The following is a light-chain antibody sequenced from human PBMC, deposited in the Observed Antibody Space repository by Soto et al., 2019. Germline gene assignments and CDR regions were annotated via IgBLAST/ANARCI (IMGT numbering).Light chain of an antibody. CDR3: QQYGSSLFT. J-gene: IGKJ3*01. CDR1: QSVSSSY. Sequence: EIVLTQSPGTLSLSPGERATLSCRASQSVSSSYLAWYQQKPGQDPRLLIYGASSRATGIPDRFSGSGSGTDFTLTISRLEPEDLAVYYCQQYGSSLFTFGPGTKVDIK. CDR2: GAS. V-gene: IGKV3-20*01.